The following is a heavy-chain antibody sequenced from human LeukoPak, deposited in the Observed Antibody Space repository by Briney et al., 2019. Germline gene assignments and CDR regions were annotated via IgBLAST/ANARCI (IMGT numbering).Heavy chain of an antibody. D-gene: IGHD2-15*01. V-gene: IGHV3-53*01. CDR2: IYSGGST. J-gene: IGHJ3*02. CDR1: GFTVSSNY. CDR3: AKANVKYCSGGSCFDAFDI. Sequence: PGGSLRLSCAASGFTVSSNYMSWVRQAPGKGLEWVSVIYSGGSTYYADSVKGRFTISRDNSKSTLYIQMNSLRAEDTAVYYCAKANVKYCSGGSCFDAFDIWGQGTMVTVSS.